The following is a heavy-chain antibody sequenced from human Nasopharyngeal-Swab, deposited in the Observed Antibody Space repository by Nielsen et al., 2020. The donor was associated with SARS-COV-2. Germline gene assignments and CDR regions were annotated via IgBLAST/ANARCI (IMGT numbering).Heavy chain of an antibody. J-gene: IGHJ4*02. Sequence: GESLTISCAASVFTFSTYDMICVRQAPGKGLEWVSGISGSGESTHYADSVKGRFTISRDNAKNTLYLQMNSLRAEDTAVYYCVKGPPAVIHYFDYWGQGTLVTVSS. CDR2: ISGSGEST. V-gene: IGHV3-23*01. D-gene: IGHD2-21*01. CDR3: VKGPPAVIHYFDY. CDR1: VFTFSTYD.